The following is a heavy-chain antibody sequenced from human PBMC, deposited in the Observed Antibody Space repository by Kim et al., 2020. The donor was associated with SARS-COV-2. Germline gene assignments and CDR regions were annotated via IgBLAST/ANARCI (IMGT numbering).Heavy chain of an antibody. CDR2: ISWNSGSI. D-gene: IGHD6-19*01. CDR3: ANAGSGWTYYYYGMDV. J-gene: IGHJ6*02. CDR1: GFTFDDYA. Sequence: GGSLRLSCAXSGFTFDDYAMHWVRQAPGKGLEWVSGISWNSGSIGYADSVKGRFTISRDNTKNSLYLQMNSLRAEDTALYYCANAGSGWTYYYYGMDVWGQGTTVTVSS. V-gene: IGHV3-9*01.